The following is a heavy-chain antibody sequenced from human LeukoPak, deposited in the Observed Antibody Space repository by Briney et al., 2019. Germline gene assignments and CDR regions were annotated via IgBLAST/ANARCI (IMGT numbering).Heavy chain of an antibody. CDR3: ATTGRNWNYDYDWFDP. Sequence: XSVTVSFKVSGYTLTELSMHWVRQAPGKGLEWMGGFDPEDGETIYAQKFQGRVTMTEDTSTGTAYMELSSLRSEDTAVYYCATTGRNWNYDYDWFDPWGQGTLVTVSS. CDR1: GYTLTELS. J-gene: IGHJ5*02. V-gene: IGHV1-24*01. D-gene: IGHD1-7*01. CDR2: FDPEDGET.